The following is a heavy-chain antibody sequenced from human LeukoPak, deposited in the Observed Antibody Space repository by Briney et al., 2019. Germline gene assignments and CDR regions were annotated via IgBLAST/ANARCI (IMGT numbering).Heavy chain of an antibody. D-gene: IGHD1-7*01. CDR1: GYTFTSYG. CDR2: ISAYNGNT. CDR3: ARDRRDWNYADNNDY. J-gene: IGHJ4*02. Sequence: VASVKVSCKASGYTFTSYGISWVRQAPGQGLEWMGWISAYNGNTNYAQKLQGRVTMTTDTSTSTAYMELRSLRSDDTAVYYCARDRRDWNYADNNDYWGQGTLVTVSS. V-gene: IGHV1-18*01.